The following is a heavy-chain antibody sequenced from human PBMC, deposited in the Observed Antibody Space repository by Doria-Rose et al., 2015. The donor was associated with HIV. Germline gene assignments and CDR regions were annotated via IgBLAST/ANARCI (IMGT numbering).Heavy chain of an antibody. Sequence: SGPVLVKPTETLTLTCTVSGVSLSSPGMGVSWIRQPPGKALEWLANIFSDDERSYKTSLKSRLTISSGTSKSQVVVTMTDMNPVYTATYYCARIKSSRWYHKYYFDFWGQGTLVIVSA. J-gene: IGHJ4*02. CDR3: ARIKSSRWYHKYYFDF. D-gene: IGHD6-13*01. CDR1: GVSLSSPGMG. CDR2: IFSDDER. V-gene: IGHV2-26*01.